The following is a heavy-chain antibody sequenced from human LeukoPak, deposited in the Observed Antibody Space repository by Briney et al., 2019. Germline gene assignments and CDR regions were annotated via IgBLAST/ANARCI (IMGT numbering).Heavy chain of an antibody. CDR1: GFTVSSNY. J-gene: IGHJ4*02. CDR2: IYSGGST. Sequence: GGSLRLSCAASGFTVSSNYMSWVRQAPGKGLEWVSVIYSGGSTYYADSVKGRFTISRDNSKNTLYLQMNSLRAEDTAVYYCARERGSSGWSPHEYFDYWGQGTLVTVSS. CDR3: ARERGSSGWSPHEYFDY. V-gene: IGHV3-66*01. D-gene: IGHD6-19*01.